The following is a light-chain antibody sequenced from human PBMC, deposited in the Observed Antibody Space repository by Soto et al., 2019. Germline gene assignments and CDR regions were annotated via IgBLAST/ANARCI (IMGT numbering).Light chain of an antibody. CDR1: QSVTSTY. CDR2: DAS. J-gene: IGKJ3*01. CDR3: QPYGRSPGLLT. V-gene: IGKV3-20*01. Sequence: EIELTQSPGTLSLSPGERVTLSCRASQSVTSTYLAWYQQKPGQAPRLVIYDASTRATGIPDRFSGSWSGTDFTLTINRLEPDDVAVYYCQPYGRSPGLLTFGPGTKVDTK.